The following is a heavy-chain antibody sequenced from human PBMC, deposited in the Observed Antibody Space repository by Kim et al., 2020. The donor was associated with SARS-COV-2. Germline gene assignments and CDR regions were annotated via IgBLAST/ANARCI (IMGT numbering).Heavy chain of an antibody. CDR1: GGTFSSYA. CDR3: ARGCPAREQQLIYYYYYYGMDV. CDR2: IIPIFGTA. D-gene: IGHD6-13*01. V-gene: IGHV1-69*13. J-gene: IGHJ6*02. Sequence: SVKVSCKASGGTFSSYAISWVRQAPGQGLEWMGGIIPIFGTANYAQKFQGRVTITADESTSTAYMELSSLRSEDTAVYYCARGCPAREQQLIYYYYYYGMDVWGQGTTVTVSS.